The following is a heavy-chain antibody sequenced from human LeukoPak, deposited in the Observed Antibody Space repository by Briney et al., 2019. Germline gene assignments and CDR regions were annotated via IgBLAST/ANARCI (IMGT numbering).Heavy chain of an antibody. V-gene: IGHV6-1*01. D-gene: IGHD3-10*01. Sequence: SQTLSLTCAISGDSVSSNSGAWNWIRQSTSRGLEYLGRTYYRSHWYNDYAPSVKSRITINPDTSKNQFSLQLNSVTPEDTAVYYCARQFGEDETDYFDYWGQGTLVTVSS. J-gene: IGHJ4*02. CDR1: GDSVSSNSGA. CDR3: ARQFGEDETDYFDY. CDR2: TYYRSHWYN.